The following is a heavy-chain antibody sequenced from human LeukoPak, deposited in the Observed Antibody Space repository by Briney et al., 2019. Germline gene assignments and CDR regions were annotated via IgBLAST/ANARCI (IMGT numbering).Heavy chain of an antibody. CDR2: IYPGDSDT. J-gene: IGHJ3*02. Sequence: GESLKISCKGSGYSFTSYSIGWVRQMPGKGLEWMGIIYPGDSDTRYSPSFQGQVTMSADKSISTAYLQWSSLKASDTAMYYCARRSRYSGYEGNDAFDIWGQGTMVPVSA. CDR3: ARRSRYSGYEGNDAFDI. D-gene: IGHD5-12*01. CDR1: GYSFTSYS. V-gene: IGHV5-51*01.